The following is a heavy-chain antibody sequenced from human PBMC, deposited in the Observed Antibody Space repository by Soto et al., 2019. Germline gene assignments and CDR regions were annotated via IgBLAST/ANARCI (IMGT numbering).Heavy chain of an antibody. CDR2: IYYSGST. CDR3: ARVGGRAVAGTPLGFAP. D-gene: IGHD6-19*01. J-gene: IGHJ5*02. CDR1: GGSISSGGYY. V-gene: IGHV4-31*03. Sequence: PSETLSLTCTVSGGSISSGGYYWSWIRQHPGKGLEWIGYIYYSGSTYYNPSLKSRVTISVDTSKNQFSLKLSSVTAADTAVYYCARVGGRAVAGTPLGFAPWGRGPRVTVSS.